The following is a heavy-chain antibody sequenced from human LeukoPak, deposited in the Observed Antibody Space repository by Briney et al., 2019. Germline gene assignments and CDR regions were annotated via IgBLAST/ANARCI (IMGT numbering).Heavy chain of an antibody. D-gene: IGHD3-10*01. V-gene: IGHV7-4-1*02. CDR3: AREGFRDYYGSGKGMDV. J-gene: IGHJ6*04. CDR1: GYTFTSYA. CDR2: INTNTGNP. Sequence: GASVKVSCKASGYTFTSYAMDWVRQAPGQGLEWMGWINTNTGNPTYAQGFTGRFVFSLDTSVSTAYLQISSLKAEDTAVYYCAREGFRDYYGSGKGMDVWGKGTTVTVSS.